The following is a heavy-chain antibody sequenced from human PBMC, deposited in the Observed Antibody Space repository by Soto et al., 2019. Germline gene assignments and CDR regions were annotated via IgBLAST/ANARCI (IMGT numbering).Heavy chain of an antibody. V-gene: IGHV1-69*13. D-gene: IGHD3-22*01. CDR3: AKDPRNYYDGSGFSWFDP. J-gene: IGHJ5*02. CDR2: IIPIFGTA. CDR1: GGTFSSYA. Sequence: SVKVSCKASGGTFSSYAISWVRQAPGQGLEWMGGIIPIFGTANYAQKFQGRVTITADESTSTAYMELSSLRSEDTAVYYCAKDPRNYYDGSGFSWFDPWGQGTLVTVSS.